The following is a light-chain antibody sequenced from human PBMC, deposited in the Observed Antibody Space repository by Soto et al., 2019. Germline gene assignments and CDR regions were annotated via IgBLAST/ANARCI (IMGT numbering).Light chain of an antibody. V-gene: IGKV3-15*01. CDR3: QQYSNWPLWT. CDR1: KSVSSN. CDR2: GAS. J-gene: IGKJ1*01. Sequence: ETVMKHSPATLSVSQGERVTLSRRASKSVSSNLAWYQQKPGQAPRLLIFGASTRATGIPARFSGSGSGTEFTLIISNLQSEDFVVYYCQQYSNWPLWTFGQGTNVDI.